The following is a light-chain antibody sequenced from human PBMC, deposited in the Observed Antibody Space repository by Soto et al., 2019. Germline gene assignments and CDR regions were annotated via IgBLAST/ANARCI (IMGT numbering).Light chain of an antibody. Sequence: DIHMTQSPSSLSASIGDRVTITCRASQDISHHLAWFQQKPGRAPRSLISAASTLQIGVPPRFSGSGSGTDFTLTISSLQPEDFGTYYCQHYYTYPVTFGQGTRVEIK. CDR1: QDISHH. CDR2: AAS. CDR3: QHYYTYPVT. J-gene: IGKJ5*01. V-gene: IGKV1-16*01.